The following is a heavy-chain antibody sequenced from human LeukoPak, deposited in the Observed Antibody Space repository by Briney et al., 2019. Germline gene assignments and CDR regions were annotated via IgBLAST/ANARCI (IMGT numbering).Heavy chain of an antibody. Sequence: ASVKVSCKASGYTFTGYYMHWVRQAPGQGLGWMGWINPNSGGTNYAQKFQGRVTMTRDTSISTAYMELSRLRSDDTAVYYCGRPRGSGSYYNPLDYWGQGTLVTVSS. D-gene: IGHD3-10*01. CDR1: GYTFTGYY. CDR2: INPNSGGT. V-gene: IGHV1-2*02. CDR3: GRPRGSGSYYNPLDY. J-gene: IGHJ4*02.